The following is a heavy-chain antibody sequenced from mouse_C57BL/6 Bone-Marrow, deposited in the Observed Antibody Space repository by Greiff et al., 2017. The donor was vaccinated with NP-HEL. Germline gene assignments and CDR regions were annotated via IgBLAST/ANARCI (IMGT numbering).Heavy chain of an antibody. CDR2: IDPETGGT. V-gene: IGHV1-15*01. Sequence: VKLVESGAELVRPGASVTLSCKASGYTFTDYEMHWVKQTPVHGLEWIGAIDPETGGTAYNQKFKGKAILTADKSSSTAYMELRSLTSEDSAVYYCTRGGITTSWYFDVWGTGTTVTVSS. J-gene: IGHJ1*03. CDR3: TRGGITTSWYFDV. D-gene: IGHD1-2*01. CDR1: GYTFTDYE.